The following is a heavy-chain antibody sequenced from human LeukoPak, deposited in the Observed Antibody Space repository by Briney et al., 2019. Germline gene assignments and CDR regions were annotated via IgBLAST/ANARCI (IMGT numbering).Heavy chain of an antibody. CDR1: GYSFSNYW. Sequence: GESLKISCQGSGYSFSNYWIGWVRQMPGKGLEWMGIIYPGDSDTRYSPSFQGQVTMSADKSISTAYLQWSSLKTSDTAMYYCARQVPGCSGGSCYSGWFDPWGQGTLVTVSS. D-gene: IGHD2-15*01. CDR3: ARQVPGCSGGSCYSGWFDP. J-gene: IGHJ5*02. V-gene: IGHV5-51*01. CDR2: IYPGDSDT.